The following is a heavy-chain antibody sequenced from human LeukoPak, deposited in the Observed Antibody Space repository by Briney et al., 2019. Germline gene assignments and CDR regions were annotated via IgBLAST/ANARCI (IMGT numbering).Heavy chain of an antibody. Sequence: ASVKVSCKASGYTFTGYYMHWVRQAPGQGLEWMGWINPNSGGTNYAQKSQGRVTMTRDTSISTAYMELSRLRSDDTAVYYCARGPRSYSSSWYNWSDPWGQGTLVTVSS. V-gene: IGHV1-2*02. J-gene: IGHJ5*02. CDR1: GYTFTGYY. CDR3: ARGPRSYSSSWYNWSDP. CDR2: INPNSGGT. D-gene: IGHD6-13*01.